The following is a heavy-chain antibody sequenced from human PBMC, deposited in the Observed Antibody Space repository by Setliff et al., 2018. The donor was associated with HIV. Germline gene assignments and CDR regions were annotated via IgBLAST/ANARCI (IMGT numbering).Heavy chain of an antibody. Sequence: SETLSLTCAVSGGSIISSTFYWGWIRQPPGKGLEWIGTIYYTGSTYYNPSLKSRLTISVDTSRNQLSLRLTSVTATDTAVYYCARLRTAPAGRLYPPGYWGQGTLVTVSS. CDR2: IYYTGST. CDR1: GGSIISSTFY. D-gene: IGHD6-13*01. J-gene: IGHJ4*02. CDR3: ARLRTAPAGRLYPPGY. V-gene: IGHV4-39*01.